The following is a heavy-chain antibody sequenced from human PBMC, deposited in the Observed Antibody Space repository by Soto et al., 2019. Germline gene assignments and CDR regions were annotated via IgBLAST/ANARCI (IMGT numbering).Heavy chain of an antibody. Sequence: RSLTCTVSGGSISSYYWSWIRQPPGKGLEWIGYVYYSGSTNYNPSLKSRVTISVDTSKNQFSLKLSSVTAADTAVYYCARGLNWNYSRGLNWFDPWGQGTLVTVSS. J-gene: IGHJ5*02. CDR1: GGSISSYY. D-gene: IGHD1-7*01. CDR3: ARGLNWNYSRGLNWFDP. V-gene: IGHV4-59*01. CDR2: VYYSGST.